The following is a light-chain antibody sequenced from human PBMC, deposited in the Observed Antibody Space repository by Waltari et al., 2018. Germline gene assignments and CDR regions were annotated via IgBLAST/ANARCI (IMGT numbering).Light chain of an antibody. CDR3: QQFNTGYS. CDR2: DAS. Sequence: EIVMTPSPATLSVSPGEADTLSCRASRAIANNLAWYQQKPGQALRLLIYDASTRATGIPARFSGSWSGTEFTLTITSLQSEDSAVYFCQQFNTGYSFGQGTKLEIK. V-gene: IGKV3-15*01. J-gene: IGKJ2*01. CDR1: RAIANN.